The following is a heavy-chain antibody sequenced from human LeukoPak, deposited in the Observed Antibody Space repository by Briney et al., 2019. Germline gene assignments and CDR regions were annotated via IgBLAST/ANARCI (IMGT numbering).Heavy chain of an antibody. D-gene: IGHD2-15*01. CDR3: ARGYSY. J-gene: IGHJ4*02. V-gene: IGHV4-39*07. CDR1: GGSISSSGHY. Sequence: SETLSLTCTVSGGSISSSGHYWSWIRQPPGKGLEWIGEINHSGSTNYNPSLKSRVTISVDTSKNQFSLKLSSVTAADTAVYYCARGYSYWGRGTLVTVSS. CDR2: INHSGST.